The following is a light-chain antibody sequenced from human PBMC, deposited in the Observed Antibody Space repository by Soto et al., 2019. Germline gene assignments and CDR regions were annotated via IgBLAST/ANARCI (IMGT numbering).Light chain of an antibody. Sequence: QSALTQPASVSGSPGQSITISCTGTSSDVGGYNYVSWYQQHPGKAPKLVIYDVSNRPSGVSNRFSGSKSGNTASLTISGLQAEDESDYYCSSYTSSITLLFGTGTKVTVL. CDR2: DVS. CDR3: SSYTSSITLL. V-gene: IGLV2-14*01. J-gene: IGLJ1*01. CDR1: SSDVGGYNY.